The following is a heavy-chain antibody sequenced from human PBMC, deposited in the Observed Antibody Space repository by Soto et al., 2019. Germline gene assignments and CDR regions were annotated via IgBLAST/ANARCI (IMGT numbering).Heavy chain of an antibody. V-gene: IGHV3-74*01. CDR3: ASDLSGRADV. Sequence: XGSLRVSFAASGFTFSSYWMHWVRQAPGKGLVWVSRINEDGGTTYYADSVKGRFTISRDNAKNTLYLQMNSLRVEDTAVYYCASDLSGRADVWGQGTTVTVSS. CDR1: GFTFSSYW. J-gene: IGHJ6*02. CDR2: INEDGGTT. D-gene: IGHD3-10*01.